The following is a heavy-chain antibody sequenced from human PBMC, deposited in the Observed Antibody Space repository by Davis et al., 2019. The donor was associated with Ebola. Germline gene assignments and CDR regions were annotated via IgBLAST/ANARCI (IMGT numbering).Heavy chain of an antibody. CDR3: TRQDSGSYFPFDY. Sequence: GESLKISCTASGFTFSSYAMNWVRQAPGKGLEWVSVISGSGGSTYYADSVKGRFTISRDNAKNSLYLQMNSLRAEDTAVYYCTRQDSGSYFPFDYWGQGTLVTVSS. V-gene: IGHV3-23*01. CDR2: ISGSGGST. J-gene: IGHJ4*02. CDR1: GFTFSSYA. D-gene: IGHD1-26*01.